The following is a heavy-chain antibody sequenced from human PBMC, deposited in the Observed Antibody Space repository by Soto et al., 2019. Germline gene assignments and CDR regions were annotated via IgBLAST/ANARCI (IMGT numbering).Heavy chain of an antibody. Sequence: DVQLLQSGGGLVQPGGSLTLSCAASRFIFSDYAMNWVRQAPGKGLVWVSSIGGSNTDRYYADSVKGRFIISRDNFKNTMYLQMKSLRDDDTAVYYCAKDAVTYNGKWDWFDSWGQGTLVTVSS. CDR2: IGGSNTDR. CDR1: RFIFSDYA. CDR3: AKDAVTYNGKWDWFDS. D-gene: IGHD1-26*01. V-gene: IGHV3-23*01. J-gene: IGHJ5*01.